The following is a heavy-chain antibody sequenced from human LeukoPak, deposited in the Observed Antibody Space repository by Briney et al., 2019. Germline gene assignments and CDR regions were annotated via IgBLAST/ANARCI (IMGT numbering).Heavy chain of an antibody. J-gene: IGHJ4*02. D-gene: IGHD6-13*01. CDR1: GFTFSSYA. V-gene: IGHV3-23*01. Sequence: PGGSLRLSCAASGFTFSSYAMSWVRQAPGKGLEWVSAISGSGGSTYYADSVRGRFTISRDNSKNTLYLQMNSLRAEDTAVYYCARESSSWYYFDYWGQGTLVTVSS. CDR2: ISGSGGST. CDR3: ARESSSWYYFDY.